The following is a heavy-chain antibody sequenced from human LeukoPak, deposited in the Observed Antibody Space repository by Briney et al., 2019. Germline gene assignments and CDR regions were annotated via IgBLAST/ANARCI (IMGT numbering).Heavy chain of an antibody. Sequence: PGRSLRLSCAASGFTYDDYAMHWVRQAPGKGLEWVSGIRWNSGYIGYADSVKGRFTISRDSAKNSLYLQMDSLRAEDTALYYCAKDNYSSGLHPSFEQWGQGTPVTVPS. CDR1: GFTYDDYA. V-gene: IGHV3-9*01. J-gene: IGHJ4*02. CDR3: AKDNYSSGLHPSFEQ. CDR2: IRWNSGYI. D-gene: IGHD6-19*01.